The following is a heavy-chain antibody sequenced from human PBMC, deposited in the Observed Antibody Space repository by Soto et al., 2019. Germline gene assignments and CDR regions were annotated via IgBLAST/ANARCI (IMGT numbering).Heavy chain of an antibody. J-gene: IGHJ1*01. CDR1: GFTFSSYG. D-gene: IGHD4-17*01. V-gene: IGHV3-30*18. CDR3: AKDLAGDYVEYFQH. CDR2: ISYDGSNK. Sequence: QVQLVESGGGLVQPGRSLRLSCAASGFTFSSYGMHWVRQAPGKGLEWVAVISYDGSNKYYADSVKGRFTISRDNSKNTLYLQMNSLRAEDTAVYYCAKDLAGDYVEYFQHWGQGTLVTVSS.